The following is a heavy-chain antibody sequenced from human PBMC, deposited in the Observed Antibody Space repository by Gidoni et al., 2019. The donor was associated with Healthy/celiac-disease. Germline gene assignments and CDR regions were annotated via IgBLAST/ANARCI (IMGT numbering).Heavy chain of an antibody. CDR3: ATYRGDY. CDR1: GFTFRRYA. CDR2: ISDDGSNK. J-gene: IGHJ4*02. D-gene: IGHD2-2*02. V-gene: IGHV3-30-3*01. Sequence: QVQLVESGGGVVQPGRSLRLSCAASGFTFRRYAMHWVRQAPGKGLEWVAVISDDGSNKYYADSVKGRFTISRDNSKNTLYLQMNSLRAEDTAVYYCATYRGDYWGQGTLVTVSS.